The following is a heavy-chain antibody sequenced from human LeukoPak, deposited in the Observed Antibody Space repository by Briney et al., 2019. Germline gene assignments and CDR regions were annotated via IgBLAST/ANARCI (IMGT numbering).Heavy chain of an antibody. CDR2: ISGGGGST. CDR1: GFTFSSYA. V-gene: IGHV3-23*01. Sequence: GGSLRLSCAASGFTFSSYAMSCVRQAPGKGLEWVSAISGGGGSTYYADSVKGRFTISRDNSKNTLYLQMNSLRAEDTAVYYCAKRYCSSTSCYVSFFDSWGQGTLVTVSS. D-gene: IGHD2-2*01. J-gene: IGHJ4*02. CDR3: AKRYCSSTSCYVSFFDS.